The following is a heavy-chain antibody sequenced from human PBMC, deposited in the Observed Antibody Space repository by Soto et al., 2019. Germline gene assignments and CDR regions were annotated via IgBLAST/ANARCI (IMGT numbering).Heavy chain of an antibody. D-gene: IGHD3-16*01. CDR2: IIPILGPP. CDR1: GGTFSTYG. CDR3: ARDLAEGGKGGGGWFDP. Sequence: QVQLVQSGAEVRKPGSSVKVSCKVSGGTFSTYGVSWVRQAPGQRLEWMGGIIPILGPPDYAQKFQGRVTVPGDKPTGTAHRELSSRRFEDQAVFYWARDLAEGGKGGGGWFDPWGQGTLVTVSS. V-gene: IGHV1-69*06. J-gene: IGHJ5*02.